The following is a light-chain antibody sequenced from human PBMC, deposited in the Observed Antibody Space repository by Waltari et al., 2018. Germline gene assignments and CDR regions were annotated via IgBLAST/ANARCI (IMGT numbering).Light chain of an antibody. Sequence: EIVLTQSPGTLSLSLGERATVSCRASQSVSRALAWYQQKPGQAPRPPHHGASTRATGIPDRFSGSGSGTDFSLTISRLEPDDFAVYYCQHYLRLPVTFGQGTTVEI. V-gene: IGKV3-20*01. CDR3: QHYLRLPVT. CDR2: GAS. CDR1: QSVSRA. J-gene: IGKJ1*01.